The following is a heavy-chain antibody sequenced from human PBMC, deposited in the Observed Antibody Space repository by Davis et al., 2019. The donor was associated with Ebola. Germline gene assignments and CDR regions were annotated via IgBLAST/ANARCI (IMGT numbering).Heavy chain of an antibody. J-gene: IGHJ6*02. Sequence: GGSLRPSCAAPGFTVSSNYMSWVRQAPGKGLEWVSVIYSGGSTYYADSVKGRFTISRDNSKNTLYLQMNSLRAEDTAVYYCARDKVFRYCSGGSCWYYYYGMDVWGQGTTVTVSS. CDR1: GFTVSSNY. CDR2: IYSGGST. V-gene: IGHV3-53*01. CDR3: ARDKVFRYCSGGSCWYYYYGMDV. D-gene: IGHD2-15*01.